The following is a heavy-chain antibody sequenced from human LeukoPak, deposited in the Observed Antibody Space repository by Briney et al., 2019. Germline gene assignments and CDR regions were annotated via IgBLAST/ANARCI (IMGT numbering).Heavy chain of an antibody. CDR2: IYYSGST. V-gene: IGHV4-39*07. D-gene: IGHD3-10*01. CDR1: GGSISSSSYY. CDR3: ARDGSGSLVFDY. Sequence: SETLSLTCTVSGGSISSSSYYWGWIRQPPGKGLEWIGSIYYSGSTYYNPSLKSRVTISVDTSKNQFSLKLSSVTAADTAVYYCARDGSGSLVFDYWGQGTLVTVSS. J-gene: IGHJ4*02.